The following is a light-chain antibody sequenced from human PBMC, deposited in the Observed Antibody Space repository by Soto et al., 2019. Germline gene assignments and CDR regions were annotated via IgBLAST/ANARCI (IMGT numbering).Light chain of an antibody. Sequence: EIVLTQSPDTLSLSPGERATLSCRASQSVSSSYLAWYQQKPGQAPRLLIYGASSRATGIPDRFSGSGSGTDFTLTITRLEPEDFAVYYCQQYGSTPQTCGQGTKVDIK. CDR1: QSVSSSY. CDR2: GAS. V-gene: IGKV3-20*01. CDR3: QQYGSTPQT. J-gene: IGKJ1*01.